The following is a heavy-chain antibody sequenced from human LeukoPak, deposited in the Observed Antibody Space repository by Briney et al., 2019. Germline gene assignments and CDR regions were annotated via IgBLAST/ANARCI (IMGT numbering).Heavy chain of an antibody. J-gene: IGHJ4*02. Sequence: GDPLRLPCAVCGLTLSSDWKHWPRQATGKALVWVSRINPDGSTTNYANSVKGRFTISRDNAKNTLYLQMNSLRVEDTAVYYCVRSRGGSYGFWDYWGQGTLVTVSS. CDR3: VRSRGGSYGFWDY. V-gene: IGHV3-74*01. CDR1: GLTLSSDW. D-gene: IGHD5-18*01. CDR2: INPDGSTT.